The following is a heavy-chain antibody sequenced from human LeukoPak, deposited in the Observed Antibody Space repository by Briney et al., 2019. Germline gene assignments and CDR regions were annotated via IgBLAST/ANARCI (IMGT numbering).Heavy chain of an antibody. D-gene: IGHD1-26*01. CDR2: IHYTGST. CDR3: ARGGNYWPQWWFDP. V-gene: IGHV4-59*01. Sequence: SETLSLTCTVSGGSISSYYWSWIRQPPRKGLEWIGYIHYTGSTNYNPSLKSRVTISVDTSKNQFSLKLSSVTAADTAVYYCARGGNYWPQWWFDPWGRGTLVSVSS. J-gene: IGHJ5*02. CDR1: GGSISSYY.